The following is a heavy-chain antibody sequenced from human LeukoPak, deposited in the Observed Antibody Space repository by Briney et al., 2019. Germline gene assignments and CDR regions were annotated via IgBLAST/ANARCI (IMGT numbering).Heavy chain of an antibody. V-gene: IGHV3-66*01. CDR1: GFTVSSNY. CDR3: ARDLHDSSGYNWFDP. J-gene: IGHJ5*02. Sequence: GGSLRLSCAASGFTVSSNYMSWVRQAPGKGLEWVSVIYSGGSTYYADSVKGRFTISRDNSKNTLYLQMNSLRAEDTAVYYCARDLHDSSGYNWFDPWGQGTLVTVSS. D-gene: IGHD3-22*01. CDR2: IYSGGST.